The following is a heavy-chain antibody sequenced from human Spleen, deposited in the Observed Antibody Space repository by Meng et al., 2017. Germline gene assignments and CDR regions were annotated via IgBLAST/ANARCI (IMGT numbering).Heavy chain of an antibody. CDR3: ARDYWGSLDY. Sequence: QGQLQESGPGRVRPSETLSLICTASGGSVRSSDYQWSWIRQPPGKGLEWIGFASTNYNPSLKSRLTISLDTSKNQFSLKLTSVTAADTAVYYCARDYWGSLDYWGQGILVTVSS. D-gene: IGHD7-27*01. J-gene: IGHJ4*02. V-gene: IGHV4-61*08. CDR1: GGSVRSSDYQ. CDR2: AST.